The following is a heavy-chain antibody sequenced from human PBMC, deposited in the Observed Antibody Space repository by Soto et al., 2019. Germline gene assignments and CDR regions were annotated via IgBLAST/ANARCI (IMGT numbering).Heavy chain of an antibody. CDR2: SNSDGSSI. V-gene: IGHV3-74*01. CDR3: ARLPVDTITSLDY. Sequence: EVQLVESGGDLVQPGGFLRLSCATSGFTFSRYWMHWVRQVPGKGLVWVSRSNSDGSSISYSDSVKGRFTISRDNAKNTLYRQMNSLRVDDTAVYYCARLPVDTITSLDYWGQGTLVTVSS. CDR1: GFTFSRYW. D-gene: IGHD3-3*01. J-gene: IGHJ4*02.